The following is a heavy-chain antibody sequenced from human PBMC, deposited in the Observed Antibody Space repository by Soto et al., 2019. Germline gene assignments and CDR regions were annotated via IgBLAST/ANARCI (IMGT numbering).Heavy chain of an antibody. V-gene: IGHV3-7*01. J-gene: IGHJ4*02. CDR1: GFTFSSYW. D-gene: IGHD4-17*01. Sequence: PGDSLKISCAASGFTFSSYWMSWVRQAPGKGLEWVANIKQDGSEKYYVDSVKGRFTISRDNAKNSLYLQMNSLRAEDTAVYYCARDWPHDYGDYFFDWGQGTLVTVSS. CDR2: IKQDGSEK. CDR3: ARDWPHDYGDYFFD.